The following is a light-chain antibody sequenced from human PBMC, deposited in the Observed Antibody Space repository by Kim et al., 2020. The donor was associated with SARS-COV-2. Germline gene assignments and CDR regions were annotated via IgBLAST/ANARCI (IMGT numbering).Light chain of an antibody. Sequence: AQGKAARMYCGANNIGTKGVHWYQQKSGRAPVLVVHVDSGRRSGIPERISGSNSGNTATLTVRRVEAGDEADYYGQVWDATTNQGIYGGGTELTDL. CDR1: NIGTKG. J-gene: IGLJ2*01. CDR2: VDS. CDR3: QVWDATTNQGI. V-gene: IGLV3-21*03.